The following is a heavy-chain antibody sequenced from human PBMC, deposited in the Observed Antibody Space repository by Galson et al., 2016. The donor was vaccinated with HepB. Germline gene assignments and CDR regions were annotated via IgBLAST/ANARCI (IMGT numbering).Heavy chain of an antibody. CDR3: AGGIGWDRGD. CDR1: GLSFSSHW. D-gene: IGHD6-19*01. V-gene: IGHV3-7*01. J-gene: IGHJ4*02. Sequence: SLRLSCAASGLSFSSHWMSWVRQAPGKGLEWASNIYQAGSAKYYVDSVKGRFTISRDNAKNTVYLQMTSLSAEDTAVYYCAGGIGWDRGDWGQGTLVTVSS. CDR2: IYQAGSAK.